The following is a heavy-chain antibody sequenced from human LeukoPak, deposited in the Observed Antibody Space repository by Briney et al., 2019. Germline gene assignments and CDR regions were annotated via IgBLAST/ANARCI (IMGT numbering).Heavy chain of an antibody. Sequence: ASVTVSCKASGYTFTGYYMHWVRQAPGQGLEWMGWINPNSGGTNYAQKFQGRVTMTRDTSISTAYMELSRLRSDDTAVYYCARTRYYYDSSGSSMTFDYWGQGTLVTVSS. CDR2: INPNSGGT. CDR1: GYTFTGYY. J-gene: IGHJ4*02. V-gene: IGHV1-2*02. CDR3: ARTRYYYDSSGSSMTFDY. D-gene: IGHD3-22*01.